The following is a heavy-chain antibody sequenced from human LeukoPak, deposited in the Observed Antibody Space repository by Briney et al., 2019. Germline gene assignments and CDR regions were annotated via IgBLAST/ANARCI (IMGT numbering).Heavy chain of an antibody. CDR2: ISYDGSNK. CDR3: AGRAVAGFDY. CDR1: GFTFSSYA. J-gene: IGHJ4*02. Sequence: PGRSLRLSCAASGFTFSSYAMHWVRKAPGKGLEGVAVISYDGSNKYYADSVKGRFTISRDNSKNTLYLQMNSLRAEDTAVYYCAGRAVAGFDYWGQGTLVTVSS. V-gene: IGHV3-30*04. D-gene: IGHD6-19*01.